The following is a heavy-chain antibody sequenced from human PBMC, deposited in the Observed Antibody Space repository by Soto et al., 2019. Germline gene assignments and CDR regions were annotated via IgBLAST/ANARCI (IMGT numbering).Heavy chain of an antibody. CDR2: VFYGGT. J-gene: IGHJ4*02. D-gene: IGHD3-16*01. Sequence: SETLSVTFSVAGRSMRSHYWGWIRESPDKGLEWLGYVFYGGTDYNQSLAGRSSMSVESAKIQFSLQLSPVTVADTAVYDCTTCRGPLYFESWGPGILVTVPS. CDR1: GRSMRSHY. CDR3: TTCRGPLYFES. V-gene: IGHV4-59*11.